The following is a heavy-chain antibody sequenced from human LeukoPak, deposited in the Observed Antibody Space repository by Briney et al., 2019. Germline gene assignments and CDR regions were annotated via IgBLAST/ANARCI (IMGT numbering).Heavy chain of an antibody. CDR2: ISAYNGNT. CDR1: GYTFTSYG. J-gene: IGHJ6*02. Sequence: GASVKVSCKASGYTFTSYGISWVRQAPGQGLEWMGWISAYNGNTNYAQKLQGRVTMTTDTSTSTAYMELRSLRSDDTAVYYCARASYYYDSSGYYSTGYYYYGMDVWGQGTTVTVSS. CDR3: ARASYYYDSSGYYSTGYYYYGMDV. D-gene: IGHD3-22*01. V-gene: IGHV1-18*01.